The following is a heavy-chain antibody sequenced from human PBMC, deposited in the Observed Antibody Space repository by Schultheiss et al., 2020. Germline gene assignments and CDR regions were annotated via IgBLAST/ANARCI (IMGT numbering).Heavy chain of an antibody. CDR3: ARAYYDFWTA. CDR1: GITFSNYG. Sequence: GGSLRLSCTASGITFSNYGMHWVRQAPGKGLEWVSGISWNSGSIGYADSVKGRFTISRDNAKNSLYLHLNSLSAEDTAVYYCARAYYDFWTAWGQRTLVTVSS. V-gene: IGHV3-48*04. J-gene: IGHJ5*02. D-gene: IGHD3-3*01. CDR2: ISWNSGSI.